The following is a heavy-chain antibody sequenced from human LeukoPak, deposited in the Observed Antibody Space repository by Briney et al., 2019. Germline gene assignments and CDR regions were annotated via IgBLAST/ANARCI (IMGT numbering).Heavy chain of an antibody. CDR3: AKSKFDMGITGTTRVVDY. V-gene: IGHV3-30*04. CDR1: GFTFSSYA. D-gene: IGHD1-7*01. Sequence: GGSLRLSCAASGFTFSSYAMHWVRQAPGKGLEWVAVISYDGSNKYYADSVKGRFTISRDNSKNTLYLQMNSLRAEDTAVYYCAKSKFDMGITGTTRVVDYWGQGTLVTVSS. CDR2: ISYDGSNK. J-gene: IGHJ4*02.